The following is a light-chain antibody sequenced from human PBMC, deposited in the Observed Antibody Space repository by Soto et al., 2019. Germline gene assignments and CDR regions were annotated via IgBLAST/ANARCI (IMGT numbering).Light chain of an antibody. V-gene: IGKV1-5*03. J-gene: IGKJ5*01. CDR3: QQLNSYPQT. CDR1: QTISSW. CDR2: KAS. Sequence: DIQMAQSPSTLSGSVGDRVTITCRASQTISSWLAWYQQKPGKAPKLLIYKASTLKSGVPARFSGSGSGTDFTLTISSLQPEDSATYFCQQLNSYPQTFGQGTRLEIK.